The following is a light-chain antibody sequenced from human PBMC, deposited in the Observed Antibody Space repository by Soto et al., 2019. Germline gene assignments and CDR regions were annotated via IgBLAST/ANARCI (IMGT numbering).Light chain of an antibody. V-gene: IGKV3-11*01. J-gene: IGKJ2*01. Sequence: EIVSTQSPATLSLSPGERATLSCRASQSVSSYLAWYQQKPGQAPRLLIYDASNRATGIPARFSGSGSGTAFTLAISSLEPEDFAVYYCQQRSNWPPTFGQGTKLEIK. CDR1: QSVSSY. CDR3: QQRSNWPPT. CDR2: DAS.